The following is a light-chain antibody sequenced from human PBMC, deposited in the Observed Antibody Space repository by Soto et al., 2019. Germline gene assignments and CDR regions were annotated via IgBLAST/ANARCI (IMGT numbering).Light chain of an antibody. Sequence: EIVMTQSPATLSVSPGERATLSCRASQSVSSNLAWYQQKPGQAPRLLIYGASTRATCITARFSGSGSGTEFTLTISSLQSEDFAVYYCQQYNNWPFPSWTFGQGTKVEIK. V-gene: IGKV3-15*01. CDR3: QQYNNWPFPSWT. J-gene: IGKJ1*01. CDR1: QSVSSN. CDR2: GAS.